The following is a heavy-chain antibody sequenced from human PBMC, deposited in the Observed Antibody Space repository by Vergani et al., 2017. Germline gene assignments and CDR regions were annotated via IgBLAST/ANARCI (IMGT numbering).Heavy chain of an antibody. CDR2: LSTTGGA. V-gene: IGHV4-4*09. CDR1: GVSVTDYN. D-gene: IGHD3-10*01. CDR3: ARSRIYYGAGSPDY. J-gene: IGHJ4*02. Sequence: QAQLQESGPGLVKPSETLSLTCHVFGVSVTDYNCNWIRQAPGKGLEWIGSLSTTGGATHASHNPSLNSRVSISVDTSSNQFSLYLTSVTAADTAVYYFARSRIYYGAGSPDYWGQGTLVTVSS.